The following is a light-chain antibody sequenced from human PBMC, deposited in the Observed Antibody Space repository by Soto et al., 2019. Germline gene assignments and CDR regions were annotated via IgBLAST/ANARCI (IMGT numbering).Light chain of an antibody. CDR2: WAS. CDR1: QSVLYSVNNKNH. CDR3: QQYYNSPLT. V-gene: IGKV4-1*01. J-gene: IGKJ4*01. Sequence: DIVMTQSPDSLAVSLGERATINCRSSQSVLYSVNNKNHLAWYQQKPGQAPKVLIYWASTRESGVPDRFSGRGSGTDFTLTISSLRAEDVAVYYCQQYYNSPLTFGGGTKVEIK.